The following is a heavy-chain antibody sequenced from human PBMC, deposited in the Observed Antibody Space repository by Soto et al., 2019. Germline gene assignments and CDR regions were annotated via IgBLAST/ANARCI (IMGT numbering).Heavy chain of an antibody. V-gene: IGHV1-18*01. CDR3: AKTSGWYYFDF. J-gene: IGHJ4*02. CDR1: GYTFTSSA. CDR2: ISTYSGNT. D-gene: IGHD6-19*01. Sequence: QVQLVQSGAEVKKPGASVKVSGKASGYTFTSSAISWVRQAPGQGLEWMGWISTYSGNTNYAQKLQGRVTMTTDTPTSTAYMELRSLRSDDTAVYYCAKTSGWYYFDFWGQGTLVTVSS.